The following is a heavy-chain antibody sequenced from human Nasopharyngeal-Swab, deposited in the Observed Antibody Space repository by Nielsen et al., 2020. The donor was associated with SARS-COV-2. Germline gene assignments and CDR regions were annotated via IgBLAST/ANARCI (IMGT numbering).Heavy chain of an antibody. J-gene: IGHJ3*02. V-gene: IGHV4-31*03. D-gene: IGHD6-6*01. Sequence: SETLSLTCTVSGGSISSGGYYWSWIRQHPGKGLEWIGYIYYSGSTYYNPSLKSRVTISVDTSKNQFSLKLSSVTAADTAVYYCARWWRAARPKGGHAFDIWGQGTMVTVS. CDR1: GGSISSGGYY. CDR3: ARWWRAARPKGGHAFDI. CDR2: IYYSGST.